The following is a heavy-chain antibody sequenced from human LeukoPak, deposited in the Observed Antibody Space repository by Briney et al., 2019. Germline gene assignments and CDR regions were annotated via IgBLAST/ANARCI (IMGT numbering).Heavy chain of an antibody. CDR2: ISSAGTT. CDR1: GFTVSSSY. CDR3: ARDLEAANAYYFDY. Sequence: GGSLRLSCAASGFTVSSSYMSWVRQAPGKGLEWVSIISSAGTTYYADSVKGRFTISRDNSKNTVYLQVNSLRDEDTAVYYCARDLEAANAYYFDYWGQGTMVTVSS. J-gene: IGHJ4*02. V-gene: IGHV3-66*01. D-gene: IGHD6-13*01.